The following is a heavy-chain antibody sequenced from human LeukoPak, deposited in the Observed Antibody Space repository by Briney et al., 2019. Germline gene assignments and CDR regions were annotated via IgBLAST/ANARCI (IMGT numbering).Heavy chain of an antibody. D-gene: IGHD1-7*01. CDR1: GFTFGSYS. J-gene: IGHJ4*02. Sequence: GGSLRLSCAASGFTFGSYSMNWFRQAPGKGLDWVSSISSGSSYIYYADSVKGRFTISRDNAKNSLYLQMNSLRVEDTAVYLCARGSITGTLFDSWGQGSLVTVAS. CDR3: ARGSITGTLFDS. V-gene: IGHV3-21*01. CDR2: ISSGSSYI.